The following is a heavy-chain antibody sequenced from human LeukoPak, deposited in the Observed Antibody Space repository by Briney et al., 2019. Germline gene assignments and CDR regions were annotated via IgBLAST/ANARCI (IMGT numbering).Heavy chain of an antibody. CDR2: IYTSGRT. Sequence: SETLSLTCTVSGGSISSGTFYWSWIRQPAGKGLEWIGGIYTSGRTDCNPSLKSRVTISVDTSKNQFSLKLNSVTAADTAVYYCARESLGPPYYFDFWGQGTLVTVSS. CDR1: GGSISSGTFY. D-gene: IGHD1-26*01. V-gene: IGHV4-61*02. J-gene: IGHJ4*02. CDR3: ARESLGPPYYFDF.